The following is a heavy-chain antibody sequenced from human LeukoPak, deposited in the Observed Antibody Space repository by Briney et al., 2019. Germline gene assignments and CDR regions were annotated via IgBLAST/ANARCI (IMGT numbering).Heavy chain of an antibody. CDR3: ARHLEYISSWKGYYFDY. D-gene: IGHD6-13*01. J-gene: IGHJ4*02. CDR2: IYYSGST. V-gene: IGHV4-39*01. Sequence: SGTLSLTCTVSGGSISSTSCYWGWIRQPPGKGLEWIGSIYYSGSTYYNPSLKSRVTISVDTSKNQFSLKLSSVTAADTAVYYCARHLEYISSWKGYYFDYWGQGTLVTVSS. CDR1: GGSISSTSCY.